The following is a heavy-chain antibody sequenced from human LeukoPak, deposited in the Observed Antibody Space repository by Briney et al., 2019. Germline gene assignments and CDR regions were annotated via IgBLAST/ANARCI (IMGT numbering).Heavy chain of an antibody. Sequence: SETLSLTCTVSGGSISSYYWSWIRQPPGKGLEWIGYIYYSGSTNYNPSLKSRVTMSVDTSKNQFSLKLSSVTAADTAVYYCARDAIAAAGSYAFDIWGQGTMVTVSS. CDR2: IYYSGST. D-gene: IGHD6-13*01. CDR1: GGSISSYY. V-gene: IGHV4-59*12. J-gene: IGHJ3*02. CDR3: ARDAIAAAGSYAFDI.